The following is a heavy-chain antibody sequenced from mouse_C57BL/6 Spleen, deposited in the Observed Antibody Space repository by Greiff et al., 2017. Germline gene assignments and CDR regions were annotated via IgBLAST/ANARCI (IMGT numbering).Heavy chain of an antibody. J-gene: IGHJ3*01. D-gene: IGHD1-1*01. Sequence: EVTLVESGGGLVKPGGSLKLSCAASGFTFSDYGMHWVRQAPEKGLEWVAYISSGSSTIYYADTVKGRFTISSDNAKNTLFLQMTSLRSEDTAMYSCARPLYYGSSYDWFAYWGQGTLVTVSA. V-gene: IGHV5-17*01. CDR3: ARPLYYGSSYDWFAY. CDR1: GFTFSDYG. CDR2: ISSGSSTI.